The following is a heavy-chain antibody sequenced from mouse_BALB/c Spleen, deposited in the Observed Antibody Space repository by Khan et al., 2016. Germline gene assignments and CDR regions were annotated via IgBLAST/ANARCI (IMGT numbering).Heavy chain of an antibody. J-gene: IGHJ2*01. CDR3: AREDYGNYGDYFDY. CDR2: ISTGDST. Sequence: EVELVESGGGLVKPGGSLKLSCAASGFTFRNYAMSWVRQPPEKRLEWVASISTGDSTYYGDSVKGRFTISRDNARNILYLQMSSLRSEDTAMFSRAREDYGNYGDYFDYWGQGTTLTVSA. CDR1: GFTFRNYA. V-gene: IGHV5-6-5*01. D-gene: IGHD2-1*01.